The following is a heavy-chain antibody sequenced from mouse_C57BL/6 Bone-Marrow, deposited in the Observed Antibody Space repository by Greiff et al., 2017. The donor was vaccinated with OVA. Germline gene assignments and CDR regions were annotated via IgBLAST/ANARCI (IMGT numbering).Heavy chain of an antibody. CDR2: INYDGSST. Sequence: EVKLMESEGGLVQPGSSMKLSCTASGFTFSDYYMAWVRQVPEKGLEWVANINYDGSSTYYLDSLKSRFIISRDNAKNILYLQMSSLKSEDTATYYCARETTTVVSHYFDYWGQGTTLTVSS. V-gene: IGHV5-16*01. CDR1: GFTFSDYY. CDR3: ARETTTVVSHYFDY. J-gene: IGHJ2*01. D-gene: IGHD1-1*01.